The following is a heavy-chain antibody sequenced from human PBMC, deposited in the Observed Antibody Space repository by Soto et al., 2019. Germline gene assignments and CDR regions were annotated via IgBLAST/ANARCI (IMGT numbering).Heavy chain of an antibody. Sequence: PSETLSLTCAVSGYSISSGYYWGWIRQPPGKGLEWIGSIYHSGSTYYNPSLKSRVTISVDTSKNQFSLKLSSVTAADTAVYYCARDAIGEFHAFDIWGQGTMVTVSS. D-gene: IGHD3-10*01. J-gene: IGHJ3*02. CDR2: IYHSGST. CDR3: ARDAIGEFHAFDI. V-gene: IGHV4-38-2*02. CDR1: GYSISSGYY.